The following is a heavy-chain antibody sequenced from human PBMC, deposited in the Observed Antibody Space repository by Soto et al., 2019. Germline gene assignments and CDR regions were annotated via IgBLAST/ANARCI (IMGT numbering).Heavy chain of an antibody. CDR3: AREAKRMRLRYFDLLSSYFDY. D-gene: IGHD3-9*01. CDR2: IWYDGSNK. CDR1: GFTFSSYG. J-gene: IGHJ4*02. V-gene: IGHV3-33*01. Sequence: QVQLVESGGGVVQPGRSLRLSCAASGFTFSSYGMHWVRQAPGKGLEWVAGIWYDGSNKYYADSVKVRFTISRDNSKNTLYLQMYSLRAADTAVYYCAREAKRMRLRYFDLLSSYFDYWGQGTLVSGSS.